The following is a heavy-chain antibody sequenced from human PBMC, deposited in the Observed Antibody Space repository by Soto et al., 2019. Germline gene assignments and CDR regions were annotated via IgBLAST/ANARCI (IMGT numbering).Heavy chain of an antibody. J-gene: IGHJ6*02. D-gene: IGHD2-2*01. CDR1: VGSFSCYY. CDR3: ARGRGYCSSTSCWKDV. CDR2: INHSGST. V-gene: IGHV4-34*01. Sequence: SETLSLTCAVYVGSFSCYYWIWIRQPPGKGLEWIGEINHSGSTNYNPSLKSRVTISVDTSKNQFSLKLSSVTAADTAVYYCARGRGYCSSTSCWKDVWGQGTTVTVSS.